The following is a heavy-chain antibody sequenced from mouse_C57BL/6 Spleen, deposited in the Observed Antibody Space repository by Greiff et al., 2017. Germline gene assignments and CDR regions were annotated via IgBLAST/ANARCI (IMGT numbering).Heavy chain of an antibody. Sequence: VQLKESGPELVKPGASVKMSCKASGYTFTDYNMHWVKQSHGKSLEWIGYINPNNGGTSYNQKFKGKATLTVNKSSSTAYMELRSLTSEDSAVYYCARPHYDGYPSWFAYWGQGTLVTVSA. V-gene: IGHV1-22*01. D-gene: IGHD2-3*01. CDR1: GYTFTDYN. CDR3: ARPHYDGYPSWFAY. J-gene: IGHJ3*01. CDR2: INPNNGGT.